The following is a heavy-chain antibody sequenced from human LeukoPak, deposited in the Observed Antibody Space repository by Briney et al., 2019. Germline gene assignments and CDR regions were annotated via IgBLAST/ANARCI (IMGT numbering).Heavy chain of an antibody. CDR2: IYPGDSDT. J-gene: IGHJ3*02. V-gene: IGHV5-51*07. CDR3: ARGLYDSSGYYAFDI. CDR1: GSSFTSYL. Sequence: GEPLKISCKGSGSSFTSYLFGWLHRLAGKGLWWMGIIYPGDSDTRYNTSFRGEATISATKSITTASLQWSTLKASDTAIYYCARGLYDSSGYYAFDIWGQGTMVTVSS. D-gene: IGHD3-22*01.